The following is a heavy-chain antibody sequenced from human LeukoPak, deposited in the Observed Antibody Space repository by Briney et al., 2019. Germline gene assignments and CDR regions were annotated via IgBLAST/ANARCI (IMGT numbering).Heavy chain of an antibody. CDR1: GFTFNDYW. CDR2: INTDGSRI. CDR3: WLDP. J-gene: IGHJ5*02. Sequence: PGGSLRLSCAASGFTFNDYWMHWVRQAPGQGLVWVSRINTDGSRIYYADSVKGRFTISRDNAKNTVYLEMNNCVRGGLMLYTIWLDPWGQGTLVTVSS. V-gene: IGHV3-74*01. D-gene: IGHD2-8*01.